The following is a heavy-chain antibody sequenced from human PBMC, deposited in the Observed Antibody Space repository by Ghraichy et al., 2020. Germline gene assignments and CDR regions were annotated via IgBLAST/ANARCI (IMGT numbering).Heavy chain of an antibody. J-gene: IGHJ4*02. CDR1: GFTFSSYG. D-gene: IGHD5-18*01. CDR2: ISYDGNNK. V-gene: IGHV3-30*18. Sequence: GESLNISCAASGFTFSSYGMHWVRQTSGRGLEWVAAISYDGNNKYYAASVKGRFTISRDNSKNTLYLQMNSLRAEDTAVYYCAKDLQAYDLYSYGYLDYWGQGTLVTVSS. CDR3: AKDLQAYDLYSYGYLDY.